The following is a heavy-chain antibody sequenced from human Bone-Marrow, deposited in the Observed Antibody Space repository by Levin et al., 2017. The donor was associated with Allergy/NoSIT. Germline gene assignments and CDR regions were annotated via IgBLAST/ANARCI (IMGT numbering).Heavy chain of an antibody. CDR1: GFTFSSYE. CDR3: ARADPPRLTTVTTTGRY. CDR2: ISSSGSTI. Sequence: GGSLRLSCAASGFTFSSYEMNWVRQAPGKGLEWVSYISSSGSTIYYADSVKGRFTISRDNAKNSLYLQMNSLRAEDTAVYYCARADPPRLTTVTTTGRYWGQGTLVTVSS. V-gene: IGHV3-48*03. D-gene: IGHD4-17*01. J-gene: IGHJ4*02.